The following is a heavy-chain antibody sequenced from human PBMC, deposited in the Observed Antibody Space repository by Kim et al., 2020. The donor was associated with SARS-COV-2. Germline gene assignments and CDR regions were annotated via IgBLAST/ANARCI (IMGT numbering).Heavy chain of an antibody. CDR1: GYTFTSYG. D-gene: IGHD3-9*01. CDR3: ARDGKILRYFDWLGY. J-gene: IGHJ4*02. CDR2: ISAYNGNT. Sequence: ASVKVSCKASGYTFTSYGISWVRQAPGQGLEWMGWISAYNGNTNYAQKLQGRVTMTTDTSTSTAYMELRSLRSDDTAVYYCARDGKILRYFDWLGYWGQGTLVTVSS. V-gene: IGHV1-18*04.